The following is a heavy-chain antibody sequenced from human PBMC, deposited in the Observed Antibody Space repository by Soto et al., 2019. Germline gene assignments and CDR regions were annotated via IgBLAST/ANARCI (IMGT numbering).Heavy chain of an antibody. CDR3: TIRSSSWYGVDY. V-gene: IGHV3-15*07. D-gene: IGHD6-13*01. CDR2: IKSKTDGGTT. Sequence: VGSLRLSWAASGFTFSNAWMNWVRQAPGKGLEWVGRIKSKTDGGTTDYAAPVKGRFTISRDDSKNTLYLQMNSLKTEDTAVYYCTIRSSSWYGVDYWGQGTLVTVSS. J-gene: IGHJ4*02. CDR1: GFTFSNAW.